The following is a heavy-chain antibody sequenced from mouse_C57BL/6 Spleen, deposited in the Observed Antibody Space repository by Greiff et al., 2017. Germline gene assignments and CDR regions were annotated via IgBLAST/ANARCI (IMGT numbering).Heavy chain of an antibody. CDR2: IWGGGST. D-gene: IGHD1-1*01. Sequence: VQLQQSGPGLVAPSQCLSITCTVSGFSLTSYGVDWVRQPPGKGLEWLGVIWGGGSTNYNSALMSRLSISKDNSKSKVFLKMSRLQTDDTAMYYSAEHPYGAYWGQGTLVAVSA. CDR1: GFSLTSYG. J-gene: IGHJ3*01. CDR3: AEHPYGAY. V-gene: IGHV2-9*01.